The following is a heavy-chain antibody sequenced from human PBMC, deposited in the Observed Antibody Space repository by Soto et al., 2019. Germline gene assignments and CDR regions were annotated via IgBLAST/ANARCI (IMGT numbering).Heavy chain of an antibody. CDR2: ISYDGSNK. J-gene: IGHJ4*02. D-gene: IGHD5-18*01. CDR3: AKWGETWIQLGVGKVLDHNFGY. Sequence: PGGSLRLSCAASGFTFSSYGMHWVRQAPGKELEWVAVISYDGSNKYYADSVKGRFTISRDNSKNTLYLQMNSLRAEDTAVYYCAKWGETWIQLGVGKVLDHNFGYWGQGTLVTVSS. V-gene: IGHV3-30*18. CDR1: GFTFSSYG.